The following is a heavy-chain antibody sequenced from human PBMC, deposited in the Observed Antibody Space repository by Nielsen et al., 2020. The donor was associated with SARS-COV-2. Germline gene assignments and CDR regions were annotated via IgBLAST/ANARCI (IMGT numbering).Heavy chain of an antibody. Sequence: SETLSLTCAVYGGSFSGYYWRWIRQPPGKGLEWIGEIYHSGSTNYNPSLKSRVTISVDKSKNQFSLKLSSVTAADTAVYYCARDILTGYGIDYWGQGTLVTVSS. CDR2: IYHSGST. J-gene: IGHJ4*02. CDR1: GGSFSGYY. D-gene: IGHD3-9*01. V-gene: IGHV4-34*01. CDR3: ARDILTGYGIDY.